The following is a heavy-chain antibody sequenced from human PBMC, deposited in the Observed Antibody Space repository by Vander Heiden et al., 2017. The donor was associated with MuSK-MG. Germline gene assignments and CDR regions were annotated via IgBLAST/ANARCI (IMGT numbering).Heavy chain of an antibody. CDR1: GFTFKTQE. CDR2: ISSSGGTI. J-gene: IGHJ6*03. V-gene: IGHV3-48*03. Sequence: EVQLVESGGGLVQPGGSLRLSCAASGFTFKTQEMSWVRQAPGKGLEWISYISSSGGTIYYADSVKGRLTISRDNTRNSLYLQMDSLRAEDTAVYYCAREEWLRFRYYMDVWGKGTTVTVSS. D-gene: IGHD5-12*01. CDR3: AREEWLRFRYYMDV.